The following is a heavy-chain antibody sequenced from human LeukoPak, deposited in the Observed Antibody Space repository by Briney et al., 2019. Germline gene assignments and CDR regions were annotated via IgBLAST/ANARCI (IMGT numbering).Heavy chain of an antibody. Sequence: SETLSLTCTVSGASISVYYWTWIRQPPGKPLEWIGRTYASGVTNFNPSLQSRLFMPLDTSANQFSLTLRSVTAADTAVYFCASTGYTDSFDFWGQGVLVTVSS. CDR1: GASISVYY. CDR3: ASTGYTDSFDF. D-gene: IGHD3-9*01. V-gene: IGHV4-4*07. J-gene: IGHJ4*02. CDR2: TYASGVT.